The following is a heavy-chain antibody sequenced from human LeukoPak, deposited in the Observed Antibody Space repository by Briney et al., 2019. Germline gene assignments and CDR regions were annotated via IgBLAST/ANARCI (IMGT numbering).Heavy chain of an antibody. Sequence: SETLSLTCAVYGGSFSGYYWSWIRQPPGKGLEWIGEINHSGSTNYNPSLKSRVTISVDTSKNQFSLKLSSVTAADTAVYYCARDVNTVVDAFDIWGQGTMVTVSS. J-gene: IGHJ3*02. D-gene: IGHD4-23*01. V-gene: IGHV4-34*01. CDR1: GGSFSGYY. CDR3: ARDVNTVVDAFDI. CDR2: INHSGST.